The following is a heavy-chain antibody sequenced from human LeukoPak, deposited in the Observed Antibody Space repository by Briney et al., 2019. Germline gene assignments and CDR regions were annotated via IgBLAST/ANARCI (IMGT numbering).Heavy chain of an antibody. CDR2: ISGSGSIT. D-gene: IGHD3-10*01. Sequence: QPGGSLRLSCVSSGFTFNNYAMNWVRQAPGKGLEWVSSISGSGSITYYADSVKGRFTISRDTSKDTLWLQMNSLRVDDTALYYCAKSLGGDYGSGSYYVVFDSWGQGTLVTVSS. V-gene: IGHV3-23*01. J-gene: IGHJ4*02. CDR3: AKSLGGDYGSGSYYVVFDS. CDR1: GFTFNNYA.